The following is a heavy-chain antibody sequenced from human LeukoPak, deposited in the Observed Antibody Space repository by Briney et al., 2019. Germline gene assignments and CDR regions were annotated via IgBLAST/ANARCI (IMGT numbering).Heavy chain of an antibody. Sequence: PGGSLRLSCAASGFTFSDYTMQWVRQAPGKGLEWVANIKQDGSEKYYVDSVKGRFTISRDNAKNSLYLQMNSLRAEDTAVYYCARVATTYFDYWGQGTLVTVSS. J-gene: IGHJ4*02. CDR3: ARVATTYFDY. V-gene: IGHV3-7*01. CDR1: GFTFSDYT. D-gene: IGHD5-12*01. CDR2: IKQDGSEK.